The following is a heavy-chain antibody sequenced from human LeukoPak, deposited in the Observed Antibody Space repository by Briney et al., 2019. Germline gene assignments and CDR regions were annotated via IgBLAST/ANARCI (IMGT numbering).Heavy chain of an antibody. J-gene: IGHJ4*02. Sequence: PSETLSLTCTVSGGSISNYYWSWIRQPPGKGLEWIGYIYYSGSTNYSPSLKSRVTISVDTSKNQFSLRLSSVTAADTAVYYCARVPTVTTYYLDYWGQGTLVTVSS. V-gene: IGHV4-59*01. D-gene: IGHD4-17*01. CDR2: IYYSGST. CDR3: ARVPTVTTYYLDY. CDR1: GGSISNYY.